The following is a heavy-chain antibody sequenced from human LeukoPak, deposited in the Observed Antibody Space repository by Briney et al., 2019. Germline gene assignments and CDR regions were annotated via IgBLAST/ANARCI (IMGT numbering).Heavy chain of an antibody. CDR1: GFTFSTYA. CDR3: TTAAIH. V-gene: IGHV3-30-3*01. CDR2: ISYDGSNK. Sequence: PGGSLRLSCAASGFTFSTYAMHWVRQGPGKGLEWVAVISYDGSNKYYADSVKGRFTISRDNSKNTLYLQMSSLSAEDTAVYYCTTAAIHWGQGTLVTVSS. J-gene: IGHJ4*02.